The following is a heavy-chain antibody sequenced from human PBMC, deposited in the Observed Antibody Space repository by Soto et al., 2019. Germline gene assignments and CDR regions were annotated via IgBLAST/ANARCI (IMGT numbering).Heavy chain of an antibody. Sequence: LSLTCIVSGGSITRNNHYWGWIRQSPGKGLEWIGSILYSGSTNYNPSLKSRVTLSVETSKNQFSLKMSSVTAADTALYYCARLGSSGWYKGSYSDYWGQGTLVTVSS. CDR1: GGSITRNNHY. D-gene: IGHD6-19*01. CDR3: ARLGSSGWYKGSYSDY. V-gene: IGHV4-39*01. J-gene: IGHJ4*02. CDR2: ILYSGST.